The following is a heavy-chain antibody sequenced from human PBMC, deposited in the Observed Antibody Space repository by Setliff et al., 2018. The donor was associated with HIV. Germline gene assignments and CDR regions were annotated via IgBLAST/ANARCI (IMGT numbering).Heavy chain of an antibody. D-gene: IGHD7-27*01. Sequence: GGSLRLSCITSGFTFGDYVMSWFRQAPGKGLEWVGFIRSKAHGETTEYAASVEVRFIISRDDSKSIAYLQMNSLKTEDTAVYYCTRSNWGSTPDFDYWGQGTMVTVSS. CDR2: IRSKAHGETT. CDR1: GFTFGDYV. CDR3: TRSNWGSTPDFDY. V-gene: IGHV3-49*03. J-gene: IGHJ4*02.